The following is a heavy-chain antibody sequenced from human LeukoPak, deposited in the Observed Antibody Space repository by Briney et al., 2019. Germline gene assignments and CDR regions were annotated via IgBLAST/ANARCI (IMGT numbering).Heavy chain of an antibody. Sequence: GGSLRLSCLASGLTLSNYGMNWVRQAPGKGLEWLSYISASGRTTYYADSVKGRFSMSRDNANNSVFLETNSLRADDTALYYCARDLEEDWGQGTLVTVSS. V-gene: IGHV3-48*04. J-gene: IGHJ4*02. CDR2: ISASGRTT. CDR3: ARDLEED. CDR1: GLTLSNYG.